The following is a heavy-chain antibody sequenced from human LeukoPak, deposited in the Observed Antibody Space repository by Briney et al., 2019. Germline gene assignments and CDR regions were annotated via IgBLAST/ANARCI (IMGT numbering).Heavy chain of an antibody. D-gene: IGHD3-22*01. J-gene: IGHJ4*02. CDR1: GYTFTDNF. Sequence: ASVKVSCKASGYTFTDNFMQWVRQAPGRGLEWMGWINPHTGGTKYVERFQGRVTMTRDTSISTAYMEVRRLRSDDTAVYYCARDNTSGYYADYWGQGTLVTVPS. CDR3: ARDNTSGYYADY. V-gene: IGHV1-2*02. CDR2: INPHTGGT.